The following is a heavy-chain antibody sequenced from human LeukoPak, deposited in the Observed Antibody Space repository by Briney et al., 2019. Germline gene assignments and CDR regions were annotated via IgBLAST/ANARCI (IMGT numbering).Heavy chain of an antibody. CDR1: GFTLRSYT. D-gene: IGHD3-3*01. CDR2: IGISSNKI. J-gene: IGHJ4*02. CDR3: ARDLDFWSGYSPFDY. Sequence: GGSLRLSCAASGFTLRSYTMNWVRQAPGKGLEWVSSIGISSNKIYYADSVKGRFTISRDNAKNSLYLQMNSLRAEDTAVYYCARDLDFWSGYSPFDYWGQGTLVTVSS. V-gene: IGHV3-21*01.